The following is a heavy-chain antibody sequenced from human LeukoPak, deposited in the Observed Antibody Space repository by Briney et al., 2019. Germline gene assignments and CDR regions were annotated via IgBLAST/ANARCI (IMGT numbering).Heavy chain of an antibody. CDR3: ALPSVIGTSTSYFDY. CDR1: GGTFSTFA. CDR2: IIPMFAAA. V-gene: IGHV1-69*13. J-gene: IGHJ4*02. D-gene: IGHD3-16*02. Sequence: ASVKISCKASGGTFSTFAISWVRQAPGQGLEWMGGIIPMFAAANYPQKFQGRLTIIADESTSSAHMELTSLGAEDTAIYYCALPSVIGTSTSYFDYWGQGTLVTVSS.